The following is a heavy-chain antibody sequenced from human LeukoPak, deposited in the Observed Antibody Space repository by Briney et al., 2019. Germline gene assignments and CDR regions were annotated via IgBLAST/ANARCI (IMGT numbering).Heavy chain of an antibody. CDR1: GFTFSSYA. CDR3: AKDMHLGCSGGTCYPWGY. CDR2: ISASSTGSNT. V-gene: IGHV3-23*01. Sequence: HSGGSLRLSCAASGFTFSSYAMSWVRQAPGKGLEWVSVISASSTGSNTYYADSVKGRFAISRDSSTNTLYLQMNSLRAEDTAVYYCAKDMHLGCSGGTCYPWGYWGQGTLVTVSS. J-gene: IGHJ4*02. D-gene: IGHD2-15*01.